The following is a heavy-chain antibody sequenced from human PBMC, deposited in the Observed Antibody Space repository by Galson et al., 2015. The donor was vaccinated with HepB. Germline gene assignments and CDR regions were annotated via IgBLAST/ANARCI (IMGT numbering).Heavy chain of an antibody. V-gene: IGHV1-69*10. CDR3: ANGGDCSGGSCSEGS. CDR2: IIPIFNIG. J-gene: IGHJ4*02. Sequence: SVKVSCKASGVTFNSYAINWVRQAPGQGLEWMGEIIPIFNIGNYAQKFKGRVTITADKSTKTSYMELTSLRLDDTAVYYCANGGDCSGGSCSEGSWGQGTLVTVSS. D-gene: IGHD2-15*01. CDR1: GVTFNSYA.